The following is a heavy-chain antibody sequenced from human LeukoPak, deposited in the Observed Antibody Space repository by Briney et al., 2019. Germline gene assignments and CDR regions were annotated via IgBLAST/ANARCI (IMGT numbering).Heavy chain of an antibody. D-gene: IGHD3-10*01. Sequence: SETLSLTCTVSGYSISSGFYWGWIRQSPGKGLEWIGVIHHSGATYYTPSLKSRVTVSVDTSKNQFSLQLSSVTAADTAVYYCARVAPSGSGNYYSFDYWGQGTLVTVSS. V-gene: IGHV4-38-2*02. CDR3: ARVAPSGSGNYYSFDY. CDR1: GYSISSGFY. J-gene: IGHJ4*02. CDR2: IHHSGAT.